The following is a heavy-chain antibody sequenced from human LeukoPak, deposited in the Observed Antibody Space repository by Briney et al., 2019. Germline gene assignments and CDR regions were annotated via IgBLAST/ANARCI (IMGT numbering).Heavy chain of an antibody. CDR2: IYYSGST. Sequence: SETLSLTCTVSGDSISGFHWSWIRQPPGKGLEWIGYIYYSGSTNYNPSLKSRVTISVDTSKNQFSLKLSSVTAADTAVYYCARTPDYYGSGSYDYWGQGTLVTVSS. CDR1: GDSISGFH. CDR3: ARTPDYYGSGSYDY. D-gene: IGHD3-10*01. V-gene: IGHV4-59*01. J-gene: IGHJ4*02.